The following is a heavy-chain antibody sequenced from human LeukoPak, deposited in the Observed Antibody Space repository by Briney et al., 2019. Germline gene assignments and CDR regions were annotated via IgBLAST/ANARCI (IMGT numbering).Heavy chain of an antibody. V-gene: IGHV4-34*01. CDR2: INHSGST. J-gene: IGHJ4*02. CDR3: ARRRYDYVWGSYRYQYFDY. CDR1: GGSISSYY. Sequence: SETLSLTCTVSGGSISSYYWSWIRQPPGKGLEWIGEINHSGSTNYNPSLKSRVTISVDTSKNQFSLKLSSVTAADTAVYYCARRRYDYVWGSYRYQYFDYWGQGTLVTVPS. D-gene: IGHD3-16*02.